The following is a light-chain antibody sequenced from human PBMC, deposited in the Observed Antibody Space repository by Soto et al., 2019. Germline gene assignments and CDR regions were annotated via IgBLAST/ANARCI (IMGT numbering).Light chain of an antibody. CDR3: QQFGRSPPYT. J-gene: IGKJ2*01. V-gene: IGKV3-20*01. CDR1: QSVSSSY. CDR2: GAS. Sequence: IVLTQSPGTLSLSPGERATLSCRASQSVSSSYLVWYQQKPGQGPRLLIYGASNRATGIPDRFSGSGSGTDFTLTISRLEPDDFAVYYCQQFGRSPPYTFGQGTKLEIK.